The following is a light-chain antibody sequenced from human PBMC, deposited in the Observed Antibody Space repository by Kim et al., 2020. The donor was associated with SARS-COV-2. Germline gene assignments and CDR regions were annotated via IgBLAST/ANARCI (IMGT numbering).Light chain of an antibody. CDR3: SSYTSSSTVV. CDR1: SSDVGGYKY. Sequence: QSALTQPASVSGSPGQSITISCTGTSSDVGGYKYVYWYQQHPGNAPKLMIYDVSNRPSGVSNRFSGSKSGNTASLTISGLQAEDEADYYCSSYTSSSTVVFGGGTQLTV. V-gene: IGLV2-14*03. J-gene: IGLJ2*01. CDR2: DVS.